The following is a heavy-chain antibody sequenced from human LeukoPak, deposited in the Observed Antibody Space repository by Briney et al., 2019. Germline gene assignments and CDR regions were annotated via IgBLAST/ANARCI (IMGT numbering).Heavy chain of an antibody. CDR3: AKDLLYVVQGINWFDP. CDR1: GFTFSSFA. CDR2: VDHSFGGT. Sequence: GGSLRLSCAASGFTFSSFAMSWVRLAPGKRLEWVSTVDHSFGGTYYADSVKGRFTISRDNSKNTLYLQMNSLRAEDTAVYYCAKDLLYVVQGINWFDPWGQGTLVTVSS. D-gene: IGHD3-10*01. V-gene: IGHV3-23*01. J-gene: IGHJ5*02.